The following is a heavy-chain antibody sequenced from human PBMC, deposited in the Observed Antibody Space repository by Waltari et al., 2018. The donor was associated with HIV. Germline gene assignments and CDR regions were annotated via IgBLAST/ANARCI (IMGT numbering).Heavy chain of an antibody. V-gene: IGHV3-11*01. CDR2: INTGGSTT. J-gene: IGHJ4*02. CDR1: GFIFSAYY. D-gene: IGHD5-12*01. Sequence: QVHLVESGGGLVRPGGSLRLSCAASGFIFSAYYMSWIRQAPGKGLEWISSINTGGSTTYYEDSVKGRFTISRDNAKNSLLLQMDNLRGDDAAVYYCARSRHGGYNYPTYFDYWGQGSLVTVSS. CDR3: ARSRHGGYNYPTYFDY.